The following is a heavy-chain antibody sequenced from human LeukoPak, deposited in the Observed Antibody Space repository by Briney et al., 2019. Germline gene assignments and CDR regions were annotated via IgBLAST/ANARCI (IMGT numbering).Heavy chain of an antibody. CDR3: AGAAGGMRYFDY. CDR2: MSYSGST. J-gene: IGHJ4*02. V-gene: IGHV4-59*01. D-gene: IGHD6-13*01. CDR1: GGSISSYY. Sequence: SETLSLTCTVSGGSISSYYWSWIRQPPGKGLEWIGYMSYSGSTNYNPSLKSRVTISVDTSKNQFFLELSSVTAADTAVYYCAGAAGGMRYFDYWGQGTLVTASS.